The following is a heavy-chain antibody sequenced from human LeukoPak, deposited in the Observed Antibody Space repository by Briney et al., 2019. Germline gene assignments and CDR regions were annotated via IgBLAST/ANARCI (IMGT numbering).Heavy chain of an antibody. D-gene: IGHD3-16*01. CDR1: GDSVSSNSAT. J-gene: IGHJ4*02. CDR2: TYYRSKWYD. CDR3: ARGGMITFGGVIDY. Sequence: SQTLSLTCTISGDSVSSNSATWNWIRQSPSRGLEWLGRTYYRSKWYDDYAVFVKSRITINPDTSKNQFSLQLNSVTPEDTAVYYCARGGMITFGGVIDYWGQGTLVTVSS. V-gene: IGHV6-1*01.